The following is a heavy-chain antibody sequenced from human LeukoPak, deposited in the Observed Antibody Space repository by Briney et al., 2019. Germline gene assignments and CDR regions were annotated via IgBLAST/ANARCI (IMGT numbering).Heavy chain of an antibody. Sequence: PGGSLRLSCAASGFTVSSNYMSWVRQAPGKGLEWVSLIFSGVSTFYADSVKGRFTISRDNSKNTLYLQMNSLRAEDTAVFYCARGPVAATGPWDYWGQGTLLTVSS. J-gene: IGHJ4*02. CDR3: ARGPVAATGPWDY. D-gene: IGHD6-19*01. CDR1: GFTVSSNY. V-gene: IGHV3-66*01. CDR2: IFSGVST.